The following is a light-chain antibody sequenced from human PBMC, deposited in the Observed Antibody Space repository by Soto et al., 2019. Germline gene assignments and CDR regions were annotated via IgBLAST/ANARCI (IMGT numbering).Light chain of an antibody. CDR3: QQYYSTGHT. CDR1: QSVLYSSNNKNY. J-gene: IGKJ2*01. CDR2: WAS. V-gene: IGKV4-1*01. Sequence: DIVMTQSPDSLAVSLGERATINCKSSQSVLYSSNNKNYLAWYQQKPGQPPKLLIYWASTRESGVPDRFSGSGSGTDFTLTISSLQAEDVAVYYCQQYYSTGHTFGQGTKLEIK.